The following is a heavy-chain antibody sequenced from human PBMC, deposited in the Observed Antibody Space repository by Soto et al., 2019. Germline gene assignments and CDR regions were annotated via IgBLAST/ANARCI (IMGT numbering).Heavy chain of an antibody. Sequence: SVKVSCKAPGYTFTSYGIRWVRQAPGHGLEWMGWISAYNGNTNYAQKLQGRVTMTTDTSTSTAYMELRSLRSDDTAVYYCASRDYYYGMDVWGQGTTVTVSS. CDR1: GYTFTSYG. J-gene: IGHJ6*02. V-gene: IGHV1-18*01. CDR2: ISAYNGNT. CDR3: ASRDYYYGMDV.